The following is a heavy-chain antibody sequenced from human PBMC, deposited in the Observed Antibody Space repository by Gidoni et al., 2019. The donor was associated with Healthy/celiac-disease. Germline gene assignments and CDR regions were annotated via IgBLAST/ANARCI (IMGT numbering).Heavy chain of an antibody. CDR1: GFTFSSYA. D-gene: IGHD3-3*01. V-gene: IGHV3-64D*06. J-gene: IGHJ6*03. CDR3: VKGGRRVIFGVVEHYYYMDV. CDR2: ISSNGGST. Sequence: EVQLVESGGGLVQPGGSLRLSCSASGFTFSSYAMQWVRQAPGKGLEYVSAISSNGGSTYYADSVKGRFTISRDNSKNTLYLQMSSLRAEDTAVYYCVKGGRRVIFGVVEHYYYMDVWGKGTTVTVSS.